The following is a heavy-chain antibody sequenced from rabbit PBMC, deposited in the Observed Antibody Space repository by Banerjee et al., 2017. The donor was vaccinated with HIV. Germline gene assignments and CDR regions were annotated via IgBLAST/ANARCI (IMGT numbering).Heavy chain of an antibody. CDR2: IYSGSSGRP. CDR1: GFDFISNA. Sequence: QSLEESGGDLVKPGASLTLTCTASGFDFISNAMCWVRQAPGKGLEWIACIYSGSSGRPYYASWAKGRFTISKASSTTVTLQMTSLTAADTATYFCARTGYIGYGFDLWGPGTLVTVS. CDR3: ARTGYIGYGFDL. J-gene: IGHJ4*01. D-gene: IGHD6-1*01. V-gene: IGHV1S40*01.